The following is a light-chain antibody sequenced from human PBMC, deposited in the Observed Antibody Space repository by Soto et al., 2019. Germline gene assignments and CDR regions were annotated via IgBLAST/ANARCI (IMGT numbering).Light chain of an antibody. CDR1: SSDVGGYNY. CDR2: DVS. V-gene: IGLV2-14*03. J-gene: IGLJ1*01. CDR3: CSYTSSSTPWV. Sequence: QSALTQPASVSGSPGQSITISCTGTSSDVGGYNYFSWYQQHPGKAPKLMIYDVSDRPSGVSNRFSASKSGNTASLTISGLQAEDEAEYYCCSYTSSSTPWVFGTGTKVTVL.